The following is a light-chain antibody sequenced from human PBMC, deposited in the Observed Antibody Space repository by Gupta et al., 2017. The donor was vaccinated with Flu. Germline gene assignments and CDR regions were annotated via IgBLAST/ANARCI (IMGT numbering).Light chain of an antibody. J-gene: IGLJ3*02. CDR3: QASDNRRDHGV. CDR1: NIGRKN. Sequence: SYVLTQPPSVSVAPGQTATIPCGGNNIGRKNVHWYQHKPGQAPLLVVCEDSDRPSGIPERISGFTFGKKATLTIDRVQGSDEADYYCQASDNRRDHGVFGGGTKLTVL. V-gene: IGLV3-21*02. CDR2: EDS.